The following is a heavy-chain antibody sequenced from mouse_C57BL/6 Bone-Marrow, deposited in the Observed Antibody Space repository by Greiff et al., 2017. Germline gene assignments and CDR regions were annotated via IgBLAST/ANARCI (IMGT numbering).Heavy chain of an antibody. CDR3: ARPHSKSYFDY. Sequence: EVKLMESGGGLVKPGGSLKLSCAASGFTFSSYTMSWVRQTPEKRLEWVATISGGGGNTYYPDSVKGRFTISRDNAKNTLYLQMSSLRSEDTALYYCARPHSKSYFDYWGQGTTLTVAS. CDR2: ISGGGGNT. J-gene: IGHJ2*01. CDR1: GFTFSSYT. V-gene: IGHV5-9*01. D-gene: IGHD2-5*01.